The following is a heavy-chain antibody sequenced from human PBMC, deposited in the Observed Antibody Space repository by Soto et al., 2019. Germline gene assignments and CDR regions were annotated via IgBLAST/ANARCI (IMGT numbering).Heavy chain of an antibody. CDR3: AKDLRRTLGYITMIVVVIPGRGMDV. Sequence: GGSLRLSCAASGFTFSSYGMHRVRQAPGKGLEGVAVISYDGSDKYYADSVKGRFTISRDNSKNTLYLQMNSLRAEDTAVYYCAKDLRRTLGYITMIVVVIPGRGMDVWGQGTTVTVSS. CDR1: GFTFSSYG. J-gene: IGHJ6*02. V-gene: IGHV3-30*18. D-gene: IGHD3-22*01. CDR2: ISYDGSDK.